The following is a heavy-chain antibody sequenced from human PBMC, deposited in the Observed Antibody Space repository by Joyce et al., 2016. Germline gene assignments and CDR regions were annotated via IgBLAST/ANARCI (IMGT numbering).Heavy chain of an antibody. CDR2: IWYDGSNE. CDR3: ARDLLGNIPFDS. J-gene: IGHJ4*02. D-gene: IGHD7-27*01. CDR1: GFIFSRYG. V-gene: IGHV3-33*01. Sequence: QVVLVESGGAVVQPGGSLRLSCATSGFIFSRYGMNWVRQAPGKGPEWVAAIWYDGSNEKYGDSVKGRFTISRDNSKNTPYLQIDSLTADDTGMYYCARDLLGNIPFDSWGPGTLVFVSS.